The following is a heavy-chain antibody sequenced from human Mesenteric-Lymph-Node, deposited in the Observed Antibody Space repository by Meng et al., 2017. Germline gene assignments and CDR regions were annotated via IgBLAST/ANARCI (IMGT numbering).Heavy chain of an antibody. Sequence: GESLKISCAASGFTFSSYGMHWVRQAPGKGLEWVAGISHDGGRTHYADSIKGRFTISRDNSKNTLYIQMDTLTAEDTALYYCAKEKGSSGRAGWFDPWGQGTLVTVSS. J-gene: IGHJ5*02. D-gene: IGHD6-19*01. CDR3: AKEKGSSGRAGWFDP. V-gene: IGHV3-30*06. CDR2: ISHDGGRT. CDR1: GFTFSSYG.